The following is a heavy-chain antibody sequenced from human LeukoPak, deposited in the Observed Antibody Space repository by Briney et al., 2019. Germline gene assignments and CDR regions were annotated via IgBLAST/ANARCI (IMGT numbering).Heavy chain of an antibody. CDR1: GFTFSSHD. CDR3: ARVLMYDYGCQAFDI. D-gene: IGHD4-17*01. Sequence: GRSLRLSCAASGFTFSSHDMHWVRQAPGKGLEWVAVIWYDGSNKYYADSVKGRFTISRDNSKNTLYLQMNSLRAEDTAVYYCARVLMYDYGCQAFDIWGQGTMVTVSS. V-gene: IGHV3-33*01. J-gene: IGHJ3*02. CDR2: IWYDGSNK.